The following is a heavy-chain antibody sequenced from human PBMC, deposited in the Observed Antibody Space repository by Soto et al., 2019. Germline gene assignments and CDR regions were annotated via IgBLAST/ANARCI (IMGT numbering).Heavy chain of an antibody. D-gene: IGHD6-19*01. CDR3: ANSLCIAVAGFDY. CDR2: ISFDGSNK. CDR1: GFTFSSYG. V-gene: IGHV3-30*18. Sequence: QVQLVESGGGVVQPGRSLRLSCAASGFTFSSYGMHWVRQAPGKGLEWVAVISFDGSNKYYADAVKGRFTTSRDNSKNTLYLQMNSLRAEDTAVYYCANSLCIAVAGFDYWGQGTLVTVSS. J-gene: IGHJ4*02.